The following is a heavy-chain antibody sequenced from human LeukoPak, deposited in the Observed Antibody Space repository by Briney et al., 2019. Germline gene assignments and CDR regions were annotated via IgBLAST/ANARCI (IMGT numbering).Heavy chain of an antibody. Sequence: SQTLSLTCTVSGGSISSGSYYWSWIRQPAGKGLEWIGRIYTSGSTNYNPSLKSRVTISVDTSKNQFSLKLSSVTAADTAVYYCARDQSLLYGDYFDYWGQGTLVTVSS. D-gene: IGHD4-17*01. CDR3: ARDQSLLYGDYFDY. J-gene: IGHJ4*02. CDR1: GGSISSGSYY. CDR2: IYTSGST. V-gene: IGHV4-61*02.